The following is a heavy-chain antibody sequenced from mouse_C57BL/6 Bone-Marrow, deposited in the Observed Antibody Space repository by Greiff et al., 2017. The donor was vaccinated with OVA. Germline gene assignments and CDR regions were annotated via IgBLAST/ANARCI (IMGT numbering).Heavy chain of an antibody. CDR1: GFTFSDFY. CDR2: SRNKANDYTT. Sequence: EVQVVESGGGLVQSGRSLRLSCATSGFTFSDFYMEWVRQAPGKGLEWIAASRNKANDYTTEYSASVKGRFIVSRDTSQSILYLQMNALRAEDTAIYYCARVYYDYDGRVDYYAMDYWGQGTSVTVSS. D-gene: IGHD2-4*01. J-gene: IGHJ4*01. V-gene: IGHV7-1*01. CDR3: ARVYYDYDGRVDYYAMDY.